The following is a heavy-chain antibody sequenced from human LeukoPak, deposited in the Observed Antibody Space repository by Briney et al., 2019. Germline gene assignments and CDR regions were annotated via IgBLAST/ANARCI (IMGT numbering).Heavy chain of an antibody. CDR3: ARGPSYGDSTPDY. Sequence: ASVKVSCKASGGTFSSYAISWVRQAPGQGLEWMGGIIPIFGTANYAQKFQGRVTITADESTSTAYTELSSLRSEDTAVYYCARGPSYGDSTPDYWGQGTLVTVSS. V-gene: IGHV1-69*13. CDR2: IIPIFGTA. D-gene: IGHD4-17*01. CDR1: GGTFSSYA. J-gene: IGHJ4*02.